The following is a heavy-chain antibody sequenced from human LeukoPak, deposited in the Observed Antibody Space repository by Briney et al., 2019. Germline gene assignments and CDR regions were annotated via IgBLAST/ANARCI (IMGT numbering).Heavy chain of an antibody. V-gene: IGHV4-59*01. CDR1: GGSISSYY. CDR2: IYYSGST. J-gene: IGHJ6*02. Sequence: SETLSLTCTVSGGSISSYYWSWIRQPPGKGLEWIGYIYYSGSTNYNPSLKSRVTISVDTSKNQFSLKLSSVTAADTAVYYCVRSGPYWNYYGMDVWGQGTTVTVSS. D-gene: IGHD2-8*02. CDR3: VRSGPYWNYYGMDV.